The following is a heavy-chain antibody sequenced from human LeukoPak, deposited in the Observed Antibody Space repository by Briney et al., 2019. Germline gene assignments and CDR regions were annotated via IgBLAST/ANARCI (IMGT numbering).Heavy chain of an antibody. CDR3: ARVQYYYGSGSYYKKGAIDY. J-gene: IGHJ4*02. CDR1: GASISNYY. Sequence: SETLSLTCTVSGASISNYYWSWIRQPPGKGLEWIGYIYYSGNTNYNPSLKSRVTISVDTSKNQFSLKLSSVTAADTAVYYCARVQYYYGSGSYYKKGAIDYWGQGTLVTVSS. V-gene: IGHV4-59*12. CDR2: IYYSGNT. D-gene: IGHD3-10*01.